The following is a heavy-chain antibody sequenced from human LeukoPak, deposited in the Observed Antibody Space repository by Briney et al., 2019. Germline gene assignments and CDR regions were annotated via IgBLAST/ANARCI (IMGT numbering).Heavy chain of an antibody. V-gene: IGHV4-59*01. CDR2: IFYSGST. CDR3: ARVFRGVVTSNWFDP. Sequence: SETLSLTCNVSGGSITGSYWTWIRQPPGKGVEWLGDIFYSGSTNYSPSLKSRLTILVDTSTNQFTLKLRSVTAADTAVYFCARVFRGVVTSNWFDPWGQGTLVTVSS. D-gene: IGHD2-21*02. CDR1: GGSITGSY. J-gene: IGHJ5*02.